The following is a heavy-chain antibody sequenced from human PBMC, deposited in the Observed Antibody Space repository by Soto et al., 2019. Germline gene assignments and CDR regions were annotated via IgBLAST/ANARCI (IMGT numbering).Heavy chain of an antibody. J-gene: IGHJ6*03. CDR3: ARQGLATIHYYYMDV. CDR1: GFTFSSYA. V-gene: IGHV3-64*01. CDR2: ISSNGGST. D-gene: IGHD5-12*01. Sequence: EVQLVESGGGLVQPGGSLRLSCAASGFTFSSYAMHWVRQAPGKGLEYVSAISSNGGSTYYANSVKGRFTISRDNSKNTLYLQMGRLRAEDMAVYYCARQGLATIHYYYMDVWGKGTTVTVSS.